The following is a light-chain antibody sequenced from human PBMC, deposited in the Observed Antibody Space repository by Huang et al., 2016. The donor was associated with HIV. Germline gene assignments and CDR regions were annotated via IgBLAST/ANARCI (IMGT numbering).Light chain of an antibody. CDR1: RSIRKF. CDR2: SAS. Sequence: DIQMTQSPSSLSASVGDRVTLACRASRSIRKFLNWYQQKPGEAPKLLMHSASSLLSGVPSRFSGSGSGTDFTLTITSLQPEDFATYYCQQTDNTPRTFGQGTKVVIK. J-gene: IGKJ1*01. V-gene: IGKV1-39*01. CDR3: QQTDNTPRT.